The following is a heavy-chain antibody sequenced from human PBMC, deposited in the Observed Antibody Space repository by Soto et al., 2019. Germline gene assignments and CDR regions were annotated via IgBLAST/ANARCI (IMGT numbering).Heavy chain of an antibody. Sequence: GGSLRLSCAASGFTFSSYGMHWVRQAPGKGLVWVSRISSDGSRTTYADSVKGRFTISRDNAKNTLYLQMNSLRAEDTAMYYCAADPDSYGFSYFDYWGQRALVTVSS. J-gene: IGHJ4*02. CDR1: GFTFSSYG. CDR2: ISSDGSRT. D-gene: IGHD5-18*01. V-gene: IGHV3-74*03. CDR3: AADPDSYGFSYFDY.